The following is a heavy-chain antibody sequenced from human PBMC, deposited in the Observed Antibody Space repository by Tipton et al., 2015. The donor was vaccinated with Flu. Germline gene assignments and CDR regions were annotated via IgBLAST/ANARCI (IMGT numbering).Heavy chain of an antibody. CDR1: GYSISSGYY. CDR3: ARGIYISSSWYVGRGDPNKNDY. CDR2: IYHSGST. Sequence: TLSLTCIVSGYSISSGYYWGWIRQPPGKGLEWMGSIYHSGSTYYNPSLKSRVTISVDTSKNQFSLKLSSVTAADTAVYYCARGIYISSSWYVGRGDPNKNDYWGQGTLVTVSS. V-gene: IGHV4-38-2*02. J-gene: IGHJ4*02. D-gene: IGHD6-13*01.